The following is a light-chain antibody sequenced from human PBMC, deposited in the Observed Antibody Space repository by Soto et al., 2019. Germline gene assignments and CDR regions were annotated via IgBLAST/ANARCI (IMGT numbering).Light chain of an antibody. V-gene: IGKV3-15*01. CDR1: QSVGTD. CDR3: MQYVNWPPRKS. CDR2: GAS. J-gene: IGKJ2*03. Sequence: EIVMTQSPATLSVSPGERATLSCRASQSVGTDLAWYQQKPGQGPRLLIYGASTRFSGVPARFSGSGSRTDFALTIDSLQTDDFAIYYCMQYVNWPPRKSFGQGTKLEF.